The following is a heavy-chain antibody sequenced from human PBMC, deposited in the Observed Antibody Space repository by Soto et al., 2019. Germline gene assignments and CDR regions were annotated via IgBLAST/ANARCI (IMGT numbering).Heavy chain of an antibody. CDR2: ISANGATT. CDR3: AKPEFSSGWYSYLQP. Sequence: GGSLRLSCAASGFTFSNYAMTWVRQAPGKGLEWVSTISANGATTYFADSVKGRFTISRDDSKDTLYLQLNSLRAEDTAVYFCAKPEFSSGWYSYLQPWGQGTLVTVSS. CDR1: GFTFSNYA. J-gene: IGHJ1*01. V-gene: IGHV3-23*01. D-gene: IGHD6-19*01.